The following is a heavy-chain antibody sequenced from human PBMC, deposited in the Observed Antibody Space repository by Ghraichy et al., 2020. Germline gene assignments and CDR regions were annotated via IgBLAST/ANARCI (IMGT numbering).Heavy chain of an antibody. V-gene: IGHV3-48*04. CDR3: ARDVRIHVTPARGYYYIMDV. J-gene: IGHJ6*02. CDR2: IGSSSDTM. CDR1: DFALSNYR. Sequence: GGSLRLSCAASDFALSNYRFDWVRQAPGKGLEWISYIGSSSDTMFYADSVKGRFTISRDNAKNSLFLQMNSLRADDTAVYFCARDVRIHVTPARGYYYIMDVWGQGTAVTVSS. D-gene: IGHD3-16*01.